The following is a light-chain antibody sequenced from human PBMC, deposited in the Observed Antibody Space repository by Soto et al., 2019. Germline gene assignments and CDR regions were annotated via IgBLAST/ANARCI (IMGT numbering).Light chain of an antibody. CDR1: SSDVGGYNS. Sequence: QSALTQPPSASGSPGQSVTISCTGTSSDVGGYNSVSWYQQHPGRAPKLLIFEVHKRPSGVPDRFSASKSDNTASLTVSGLQAEDEANYYCTSYAGSRNLVFGGGTKLTVL. V-gene: IGLV2-8*01. CDR3: TSYAGSRNLV. J-gene: IGLJ3*02. CDR2: EVH.